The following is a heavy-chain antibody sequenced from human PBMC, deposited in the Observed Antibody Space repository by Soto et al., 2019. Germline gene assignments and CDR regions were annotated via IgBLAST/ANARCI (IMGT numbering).Heavy chain of an antibody. V-gene: IGHV1-69*12. CDR2: IIPIFGTT. J-gene: IGHJ4*02. CDR1: GGTFSNYA. Sequence: QVQLVQSGAEVKKPGSSVKVSCKASGGTFSNYAISWVRQAPGQGLEWMGGIIPIFGTTNYAQRFQGRVTSAADESTSTADMELSSLRSEDTAVYYCARVSSSWYKDYFDYWGQGTLVTVSS. CDR3: ARVSSSWYKDYFDY. D-gene: IGHD6-13*01.